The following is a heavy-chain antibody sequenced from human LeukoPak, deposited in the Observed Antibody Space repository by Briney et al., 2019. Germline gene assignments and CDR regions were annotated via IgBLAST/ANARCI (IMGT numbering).Heavy chain of an antibody. V-gene: IGHV1-46*01. D-gene: IGHD1-26*01. Sequence: ASVKVSCKASGYTFTSYYMHWVRQAPGQGLEWMGIINPSGGSTSYAQKFQGRVTMTRDTSTSTVYMELSSLRSEDTAGYYCARGGGMTRYYYGMDVWGQGTTVTVSS. J-gene: IGHJ6*02. CDR2: INPSGGST. CDR3: ARGGGMTRYYYGMDV. CDR1: GYTFTSYY.